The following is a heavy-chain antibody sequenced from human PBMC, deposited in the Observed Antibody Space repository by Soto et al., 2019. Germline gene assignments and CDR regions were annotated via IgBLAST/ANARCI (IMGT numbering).Heavy chain of an antibody. V-gene: IGHV1-69*10. CDR3: VRAAKRYFDY. CDR1: GVTFNTFA. Sequence: GASVPVSCTASGVTFNTFAVSWVRQAPGQGLEWMGGIIPVLGPAFYAQKFQGRVTITADKSTSTAYLELTSLRSEDTAVYYCVRAAKRYFDYWGQGTLVNVS. D-gene: IGHD6-25*01. CDR2: IIPVLGPA. J-gene: IGHJ4*02.